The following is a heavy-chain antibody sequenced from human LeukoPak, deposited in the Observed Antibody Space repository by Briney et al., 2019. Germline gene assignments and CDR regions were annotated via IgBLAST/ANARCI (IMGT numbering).Heavy chain of an antibody. CDR3: ARAPGGGYDYFDY. CDR2: IIPIFGTA. CDR1: GGTFISYA. Sequence: ASVKVSCKASGGTFISYAISWVRQAPGQGLEWMGGIIPIFGTANYAQKFQGRVTITADESTSTAYMELSSLRSEDTAVYYCARAPGGGYDYFDYWGQGTLVTVSS. J-gene: IGHJ4*02. V-gene: IGHV1-69*13. D-gene: IGHD5-12*01.